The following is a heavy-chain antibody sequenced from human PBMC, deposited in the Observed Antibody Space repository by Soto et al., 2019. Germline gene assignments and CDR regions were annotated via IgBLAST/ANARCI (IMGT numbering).Heavy chain of an antibody. J-gene: IGHJ5*02. D-gene: IGHD3-10*01. Sequence: QVQLVESGGGVVQPGRSLRLSCAASGFTFSSYAMDWVRQAPGKGLEWVAVISYDGSSKYLADAVKGRFTISRDNSKNTLFLQMKSLRAEDTAVYYCARGGYYGSGTYFVWFDPWGQGTLVTVSS. CDR1: GFTFSSYA. CDR3: ARGGYYGSGTYFVWFDP. CDR2: ISYDGSSK. V-gene: IGHV3-30-3*01.